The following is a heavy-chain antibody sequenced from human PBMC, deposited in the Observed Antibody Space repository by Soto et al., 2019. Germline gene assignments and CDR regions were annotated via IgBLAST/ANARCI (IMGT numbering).Heavy chain of an antibody. J-gene: IGHJ6*02. V-gene: IGHV1-69*13. CDR3: ARERITMVRGVNSAPYYYGMGV. CDR2: IIPIFGTA. D-gene: IGHD3-10*01. Sequence: GASVKVSCKASGGTFSSYAISWVRQAPGQGLEWMGGIIPIFGTANYAQKFQGRVTITADESTSTAYMELSSLRSEDTAVYYCARERITMVRGVNSAPYYYGMGVWGQGTTVTVSS. CDR1: GGTFSSYA.